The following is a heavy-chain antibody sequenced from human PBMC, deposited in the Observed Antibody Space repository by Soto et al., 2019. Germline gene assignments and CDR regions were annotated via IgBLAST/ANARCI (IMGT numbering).Heavy chain of an antibody. V-gene: IGHV4-34*01. D-gene: IGHD2-21*02. CDR2: INHSGST. Sequence: SETLSLTCAVYGGSFSGYYLSWIRQPPGKGLECIGKINHSGSTNYNPSLKSRVTISVDTSKNQFSLKLSSVTAADTAVYYCAREGVDCGGDCYGDYYYGMDVWGQGTTVTVSS. CDR1: GGSFSGYY. J-gene: IGHJ6*02. CDR3: AREGVDCGGDCYGDYYYGMDV.